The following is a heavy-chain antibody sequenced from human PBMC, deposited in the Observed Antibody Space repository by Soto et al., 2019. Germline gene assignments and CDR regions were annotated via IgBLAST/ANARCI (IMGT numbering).Heavy chain of an antibody. CDR1: GYSFSSYW. V-gene: IGHV5-51*01. J-gene: IGHJ4*02. Sequence: EVQLVQSGAEVKKPGESLKISCKGSGYSFSSYWIGWVRQMPGKGLEWMGFIYPGDSETRYSASFQGQGTISVDKSISTAYRQWSSLKASDTAIYYCARDDDYALDYWGQGTLVTVSS. CDR3: ARDDDYALDY. CDR2: IYPGDSET. D-gene: IGHD3-16*01.